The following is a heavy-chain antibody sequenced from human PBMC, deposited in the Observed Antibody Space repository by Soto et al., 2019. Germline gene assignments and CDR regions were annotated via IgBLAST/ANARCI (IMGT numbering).Heavy chain of an antibody. CDR2: INPNGGSK. CDR1: GYTFITYY. Sequence: VQLVQSGAEVKKSGASVKVSCKASGYTFITYYIHWVRQAPGQGLEWMGVINPNGGSKTYAQRFRGRVSMTSDTSTSTVYMELSSLRSEDTAVYYCARERPTVGADYGMDVWGQGTRVTVSS. CDR3: ARERPTVGADYGMDV. V-gene: IGHV1-46*01. J-gene: IGHJ6*02. D-gene: IGHD1-1*01.